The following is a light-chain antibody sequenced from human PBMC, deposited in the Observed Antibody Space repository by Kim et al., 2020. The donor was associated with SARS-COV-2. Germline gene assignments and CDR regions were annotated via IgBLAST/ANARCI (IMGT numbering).Light chain of an antibody. CDR3: QQYGSSRT. V-gene: IGKV3-20*01. CDR2: GAS. J-gene: IGKJ1*01. CDR1: QSVGSSD. Sequence: LYPGEKATHSCRASQSVGSSDLAWYQQKRGQARRLLIYGASSRATGIPDRFSGGGSGTDFTLTISRLEPEDFAGYYCQQYGSSRTFGQGTKVDIK.